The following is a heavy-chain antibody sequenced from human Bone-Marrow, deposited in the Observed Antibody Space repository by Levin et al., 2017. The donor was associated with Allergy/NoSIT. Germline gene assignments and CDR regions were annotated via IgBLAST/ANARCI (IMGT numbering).Heavy chain of an antibody. CDR2: ISYDGSNK. J-gene: IGHJ5*02. CDR1: GFTFSSYA. D-gene: IGHD6-13*01. Sequence: GGSLRLSCAASGFTFSSYAMHWVRQAPGKGLEWVAVISYDGSNKYYADSVKGRFTISRDNSKNTLYLQMNSLRAEDTAVYYCARDPRPRIAAAGTNSRVGNWFDPWGQGTLVTVSS. CDR3: ARDPRPRIAAAGTNSRVGNWFDP. V-gene: IGHV3-30*04.